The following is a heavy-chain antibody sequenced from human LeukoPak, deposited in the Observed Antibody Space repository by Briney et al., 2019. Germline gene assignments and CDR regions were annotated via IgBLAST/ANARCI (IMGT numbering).Heavy chain of an antibody. CDR1: GFTFDDYA. Sequence: GRSLRLSCAASGFTFDDYAMHWVRQAPGKGLEWVSGISWNSGSIGYADSVKGRFTISRDNAKNSLYLQMNSLRAEDTALYYCARGVLHFDYWGQGTLVTVSS. CDR2: ISWNSGSI. J-gene: IGHJ4*02. CDR3: ARGVLHFDY. V-gene: IGHV3-9*01.